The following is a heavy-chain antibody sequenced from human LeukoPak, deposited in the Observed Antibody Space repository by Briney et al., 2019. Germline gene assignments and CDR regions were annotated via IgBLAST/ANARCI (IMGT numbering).Heavy chain of an antibody. Sequence: GGSLRLSCAASGFTFSSYSMNWVRQAPGKGLEWVSSISSSSSYIYYADSVKGRFTISRDNAKNSLYLQMNSLRAEDTAVYYCARDEGYCSSTSCYTPVWGQGTLVTVSS. J-gene: IGHJ4*02. D-gene: IGHD2-2*02. CDR3: ARDEGYCSSTSCYTPV. CDR2: ISSSSSYI. V-gene: IGHV3-21*01. CDR1: GFTFSSYS.